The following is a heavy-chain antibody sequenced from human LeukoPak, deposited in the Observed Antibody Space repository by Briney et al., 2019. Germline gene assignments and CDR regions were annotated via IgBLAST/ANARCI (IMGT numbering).Heavy chain of an antibody. D-gene: IGHD5-18*01. J-gene: IGHJ6*02. CDR3: ARSHLQLSYYYYYGMDV. CDR1: GYTFTGYY. Sequence: ASVKVSCKASGYTFTGYYMHWVRQAPGQGLEWMGWISAYNGNTNYAQKLQGRVTMTTDTSTSTAYMELRSLRSDDTAVYYCARSHLQLSYYYYYGMDVWGQGTTVTVSS. V-gene: IGHV1-18*04. CDR2: ISAYNGNT.